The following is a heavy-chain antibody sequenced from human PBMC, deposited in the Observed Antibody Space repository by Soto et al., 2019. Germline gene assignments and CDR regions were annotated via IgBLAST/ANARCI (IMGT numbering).Heavy chain of an antibody. Sequence: PGGSLRLSCAASGITFSNYAMSWVRQAPGKGLEWVSVISGSGGSTYYADSVKGRFTISRDNSKDTLFPQMNSLRVEDTAVYYCANDNYYGSGSYDLDVWGQGTTVTVSS. CDR3: ANDNYYGSGSYDLDV. CDR1: GITFSNYA. CDR2: ISGSGGST. D-gene: IGHD3-10*01. V-gene: IGHV3-23*01. J-gene: IGHJ6*02.